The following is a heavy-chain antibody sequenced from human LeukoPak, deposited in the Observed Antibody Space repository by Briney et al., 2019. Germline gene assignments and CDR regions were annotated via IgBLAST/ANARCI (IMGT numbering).Heavy chain of an antibody. CDR2: IRGSGDST. Sequence: GGSLRLSCAASGFTFSSWAMSWVRQAPGKGLEWVSGIRGSGDSTHYADSVKGRFTISRDNSQNTLYLQMNSLRAEDTAVYYCAKAFTVTIDAFDIWGQGTMVTVSS. CDR3: AKAFTVTIDAFDI. J-gene: IGHJ3*02. V-gene: IGHV3-23*01. D-gene: IGHD4-17*01. CDR1: GFTFSSWA.